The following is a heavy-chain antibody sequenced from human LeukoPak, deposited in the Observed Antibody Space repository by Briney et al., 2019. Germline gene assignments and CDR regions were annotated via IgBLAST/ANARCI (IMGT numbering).Heavy chain of an antibody. D-gene: IGHD3-16*01. CDR2: IYYSGST. J-gene: IGHJ3*02. CDR1: GGSISSSSYY. CDR3: ARIFTGGDAFDI. V-gene: IGHV4-39*07. Sequence: SETLSLTCTVSGGSISSSSYYWGWIRQPPGKGPEWIGSIYYSGSTYYNPSLKSRVTISVDTSKNQFSLKLSSVTAADTAVYYCARIFTGGDAFDIWGQGTMVTVSS.